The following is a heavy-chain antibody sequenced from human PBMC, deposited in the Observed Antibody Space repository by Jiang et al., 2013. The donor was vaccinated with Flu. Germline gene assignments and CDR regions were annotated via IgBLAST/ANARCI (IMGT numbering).Heavy chain of an antibody. V-gene: IGHV1-2*02. CDR2: STLTVVA. CDR3: TRGVLRYLEWSSGVSFDN. CDR1: YY. J-gene: IGHJ4*02. D-gene: IGHD3-3*01. Sequence: YYMYWVRQAPGQGLSGWDGSTLTVVAQSMHKSFKGRVTMTRDTSMTTAYMELSGLKSDDTAVYYCTRGVLRYLEWSSGVSFDNWGQGTLVTSPQ.